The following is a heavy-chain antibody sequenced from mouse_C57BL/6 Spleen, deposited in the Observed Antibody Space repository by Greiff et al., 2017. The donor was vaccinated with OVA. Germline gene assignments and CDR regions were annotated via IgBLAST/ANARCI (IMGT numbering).Heavy chain of an antibody. CDR3: GRDFYGAFAD. CDR1: GYTFTSYW. D-gene: IGHD1-1*02. V-gene: IGHV1-69*01. Sequence: QVQLQQPGAELVMPGASVKLSCKASGYTFTSYWMHWVKQRPGQGLEWIGEIDPSDGCTNYNQKFKAKSTLTVDKSSSTAYMQLSSLTSEDSAVYYCGRDFYGAFADWGQGTLVTVSA. J-gene: IGHJ3*01. CDR2: IDPSDGCT.